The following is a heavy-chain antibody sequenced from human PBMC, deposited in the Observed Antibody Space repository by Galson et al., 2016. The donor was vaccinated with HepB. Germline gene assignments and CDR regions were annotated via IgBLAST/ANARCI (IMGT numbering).Heavy chain of an antibody. V-gene: IGHV3-23*01. Sequence: SLRLSCAASGFTFKNFGMTWVRQAPGKGLEWVSTICGSCGDIDYADSVQGRFTISRDNSKNTLPLQMNSLRAEDTATYYCAIDPSHWIENPFALWGQGTLFTVSS. CDR2: ICGSCGDI. CDR1: GFTFKNFG. D-gene: IGHD2-2*03. CDR3: AIDPSHWIENPFAL. J-gene: IGHJ4*02.